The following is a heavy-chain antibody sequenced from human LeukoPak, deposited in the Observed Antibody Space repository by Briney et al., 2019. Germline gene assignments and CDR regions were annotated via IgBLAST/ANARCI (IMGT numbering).Heavy chain of an antibody. CDR1: GGSVTSGTYH. J-gene: IGHJ5*02. CDR2: VYFDGGT. D-gene: IGHD3-16*01. V-gene: IGHV4-39*07. Sequence: SETLSLPCSVSGGSVTSGTYHWGWIRQPPGKGLEWIGSVYFDGGTHYKPSLQSRVTISVDTSKNQFSLGLSSVTAADTALYYCARDHYYDGRGRFDPWGQGTLVTVSS. CDR3: ARDHYYDGRGRFDP.